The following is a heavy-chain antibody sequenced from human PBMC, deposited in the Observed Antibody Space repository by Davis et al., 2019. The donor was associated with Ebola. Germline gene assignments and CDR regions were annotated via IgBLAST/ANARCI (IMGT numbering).Heavy chain of an antibody. CDR2: ISYDGNKK. CDR1: GFTFSSYG. Sequence: GESLKISCVASGFTFSSYGMHWVRQAPGKWLEWVAVISYDGNKKYHADSVKGRFTISRDNSKNTLYLQMNSLRAEDTAVYYCAKVIDFGVVIPEPTDFDYWGQGTLVTVSS. D-gene: IGHD3-3*01. J-gene: IGHJ4*02. V-gene: IGHV3-30*18. CDR3: AKVIDFGVVIPEPTDFDY.